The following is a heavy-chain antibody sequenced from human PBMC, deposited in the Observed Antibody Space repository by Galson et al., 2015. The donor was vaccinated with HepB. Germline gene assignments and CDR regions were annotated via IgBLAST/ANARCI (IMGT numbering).Heavy chain of an antibody. CDR3: AKPPGSSGWYGPPYFDY. CDR1: GFTFSSYG. V-gene: IGHV3-30*18. Sequence: SLRLSCAASGFTFSSYGMHWVRQAPGKGLEWVAVISYDGSNKYYADSVKGRFTISRDNSKNTLYLQMNSLRAEDTAVYYCAKPPGSSGWYGPPYFDYWGQGTLVTVSS. J-gene: IGHJ4*02. CDR2: ISYDGSNK. D-gene: IGHD6-19*01.